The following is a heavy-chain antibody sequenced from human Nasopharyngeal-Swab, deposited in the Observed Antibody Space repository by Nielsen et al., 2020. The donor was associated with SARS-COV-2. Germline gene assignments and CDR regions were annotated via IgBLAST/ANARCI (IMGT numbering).Heavy chain of an antibody. CDR2: INTNTGNP. D-gene: IGHD6-19*01. CDR1: GYTFTSYA. Sequence: ASAKVSCKASGYTFTSYAMNWVRQAPGQGLEWMGWINTNTGNPTYAQGFTGRFVFSLDTSVSTAYLQISSLKAEDTAVYYCARELVGPQIAVAGTIDYWGQGTLVTVSS. CDR3: ARELVGPQIAVAGTIDY. V-gene: IGHV7-4-1*02. J-gene: IGHJ4*02.